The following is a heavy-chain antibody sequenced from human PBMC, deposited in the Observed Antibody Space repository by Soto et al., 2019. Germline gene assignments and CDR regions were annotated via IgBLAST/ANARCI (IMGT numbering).Heavy chain of an antibody. Sequence: PGGSLRLSWAAPGFTFSTYSMNWVRHAPGKGLEWISYISSSSDIIYYADSVKGRFTISRDNAKNSLFLQMNSLRDEDTAVYYCARPYSNRWSIFYGLDVWGQGTTVTVSS. CDR3: ARPYSNRWSIFYGLDV. CDR1: GFTFSTYS. CDR2: ISSSSDII. D-gene: IGHD6-13*01. V-gene: IGHV3-48*02. J-gene: IGHJ6*02.